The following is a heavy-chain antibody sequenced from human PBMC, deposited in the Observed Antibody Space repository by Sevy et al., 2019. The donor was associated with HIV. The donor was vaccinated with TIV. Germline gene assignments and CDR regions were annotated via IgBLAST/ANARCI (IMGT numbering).Heavy chain of an antibody. J-gene: IGHJ4*02. Sequence: GGSLRLSCTAYGFTFSNYAVHWVRQAPGKGLEWVAIISQDEIHKDFADSVRGRFSISRDTSKNTIYLQMNSLRPEDTAVYYCARDLPHLLPWELSRGSDFWGQGSLVTVSS. CDR3: ARDLPHLLPWELSRGSDF. D-gene: IGHD3-16*01. CDR2: ISQDEIHK. CDR1: GFTFSNYA. V-gene: IGHV3-30*04.